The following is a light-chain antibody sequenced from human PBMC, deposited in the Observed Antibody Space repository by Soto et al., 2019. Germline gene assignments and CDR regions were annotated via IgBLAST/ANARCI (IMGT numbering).Light chain of an antibody. CDR2: GAS. Sequence: DIQMTQSPSSLSASVGDRVTITCRASQSISNYLNWYQQKLGKAPKLLIYGASSLQSGVPSRFSGSGSGTDFTLIISSLPHEDAATYYCQESNRVPFTFGGGTKLEIK. CDR1: QSISNY. J-gene: IGKJ4*01. CDR3: QESNRVPFT. V-gene: IGKV1-39*01.